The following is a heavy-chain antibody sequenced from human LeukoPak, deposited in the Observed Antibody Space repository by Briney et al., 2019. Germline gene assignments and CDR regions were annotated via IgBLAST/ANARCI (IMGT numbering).Heavy chain of an antibody. CDR3: GRDPITYYYGSGSYYIDQ. D-gene: IGHD3-10*01. J-gene: IGHJ4*02. CDR2: IYYSGGT. Sequence: SETLSLTCTVSGGSISSRGYYWGWIRQSPGKGLEWIGSIYYSGGTYYNPSLKSRVIISMDTSRNQFFLSLNSVTAADTAVYYCGRDPITYYYGSGSYYIDQWGQGTLVTVSS. V-gene: IGHV4-39*07. CDR1: GGSISSRGYY.